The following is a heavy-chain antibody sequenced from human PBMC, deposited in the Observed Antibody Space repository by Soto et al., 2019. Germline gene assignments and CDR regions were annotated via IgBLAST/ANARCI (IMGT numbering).Heavy chain of an antibody. D-gene: IGHD3-16*02. CDR1: GGSFSGYY. J-gene: IGHJ6*02. Sequence: LSLTCAVYGGSFSGYYWSWIRQPPGKGLEWIGEINHSGSTNYNPSLKSRVTISVDTSKNQFSLKLSSVTAADTAVYYCARAGDYVWGSYRSVYYGMDVWGQGTTVTVSS. CDR2: INHSGST. V-gene: IGHV4-34*01. CDR3: ARAGDYVWGSYRSVYYGMDV.